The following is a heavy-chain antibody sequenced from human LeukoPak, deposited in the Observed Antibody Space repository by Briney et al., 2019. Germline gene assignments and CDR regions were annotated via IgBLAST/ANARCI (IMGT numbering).Heavy chain of an antibody. V-gene: IGHV1-2*02. J-gene: IGHJ3*02. CDR1: GYTFTGYY. CDR2: INPNSGGT. CDR3: ARPVLSHNAFDI. Sequence: ASVKVSCKASGYTFTGYYMHWVRQAPGQGLEWMGWINPNSGGTNYAQKFQGRVTMTRDKSIRTAYMELSRLTSDDTAVYYCARPVLSHNAFDIWGQGTMVTVSS. D-gene: IGHD2-8*01.